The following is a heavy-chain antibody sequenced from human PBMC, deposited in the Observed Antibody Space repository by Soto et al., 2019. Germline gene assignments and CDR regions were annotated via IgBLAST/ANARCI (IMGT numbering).Heavy chain of an antibody. V-gene: IGHV3-49*04. CDR3: NRGTRPSGMDV. Sequence: GGSLRLSCTGSGFTFGDYAMSWVRRAPGKGLEWVGFIRSKAYGGTTEWAASVRGRFTFSRDDSKRIAYLQMNSLKTEDTGVYWCNRGTRPSGMDVWGQGTTATVSS. J-gene: IGHJ6*02. D-gene: IGHD6-6*01. CDR1: GFTFGDYA. CDR2: IRSKAYGGTT.